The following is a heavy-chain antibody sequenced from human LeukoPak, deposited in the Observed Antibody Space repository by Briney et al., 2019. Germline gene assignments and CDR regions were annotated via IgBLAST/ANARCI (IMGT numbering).Heavy chain of an antibody. J-gene: IGHJ4*02. CDR1: GYTFTNYA. V-gene: IGHV1-3*01. D-gene: IGHD3-16*01. Sequence: GASVKVSCKASGYTFTNYAIHWVRQAPGQRLECMGWINAGNGNTEYSQKFQGRVTITRDTSATTAYMELSSLISEDTAVYYCAREGGFRGRFFDYWGQGTLVTVSS. CDR3: AREGGFRGRFFDY. CDR2: INAGNGNT.